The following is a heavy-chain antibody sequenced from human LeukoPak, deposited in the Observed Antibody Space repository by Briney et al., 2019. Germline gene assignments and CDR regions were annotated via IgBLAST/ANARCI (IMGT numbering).Heavy chain of an antibody. V-gene: IGHV3-48*03. D-gene: IGHD6-13*01. J-gene: IGHJ4*02. CDR1: GFTFSSYE. CDR2: ISTSGSTI. CDR3: ARALPNSWYFFGY. Sequence: GGSLRLSCAASGFTFSSYEMYWVRQAPGKGLEWVSYISTSGSTIYYADSVKGRFTISRDNAKNSLYLQMNSLRAEDTAVYYCARALPNSWYFFGYWGQGTLVTVSS.